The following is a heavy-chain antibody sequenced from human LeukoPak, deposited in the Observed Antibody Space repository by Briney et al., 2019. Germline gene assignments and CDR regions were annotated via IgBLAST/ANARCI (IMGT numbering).Heavy chain of an antibody. CDR3: ATLDYYDKSPRILDY. Sequence: GGSLRLSCAASGFTFSSYAMTWVRQAPGKGLEWVSTIAGSGDTTYYADSVKGRFTISRDNAKNSLYVQMNSLRVEDTAVYYCATLDYYDKSPRILDYWGQGTLVTVSS. J-gene: IGHJ4*02. CDR1: GFTFSSYA. D-gene: IGHD3-22*01. V-gene: IGHV3-23*01. CDR2: IAGSGDTT.